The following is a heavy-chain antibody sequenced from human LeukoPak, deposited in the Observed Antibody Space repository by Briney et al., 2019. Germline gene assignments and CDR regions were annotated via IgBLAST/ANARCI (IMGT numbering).Heavy chain of an antibody. CDR1: GGSFSGYY. V-gene: IGHV4-34*01. Sequence: SETLSLTCAVYGGSFSGYYWSWIRQPPGKGLEWIGEINHSGSTNYNPSLKSRVTISVDTSKNQFSLKLSSVPAADTAVYYCARAKYYYGSGAPFDYWGQGTLVTVSS. J-gene: IGHJ4*02. CDR3: ARAKYYYGSGAPFDY. D-gene: IGHD3-10*01. CDR2: INHSGST.